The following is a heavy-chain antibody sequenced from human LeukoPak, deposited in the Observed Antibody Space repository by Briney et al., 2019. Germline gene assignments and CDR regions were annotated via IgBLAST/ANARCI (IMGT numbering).Heavy chain of an antibody. V-gene: IGHV1-8*01. CDR3: ARGGYDGYYYYGMDV. CDR1: GYTFTSYD. CDR2: MNPNSGNT. D-gene: IGHD5-12*01. J-gene: IGHJ6*02. Sequence: VSVKVSCKASGYTFTSYDINWVRQATGQGLEWMGWMNPNSGNTGYAQKFQGRVTMTRNTSISTAYMELSSLRSEDTAVYYCARGGYDGYYYYGMDVWGQGTTVTVSS.